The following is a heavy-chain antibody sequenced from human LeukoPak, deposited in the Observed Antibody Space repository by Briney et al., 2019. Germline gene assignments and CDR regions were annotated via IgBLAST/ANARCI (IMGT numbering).Heavy chain of an antibody. CDR1: GGSISSYY. CDR3: ARDLEWEPGAFDI. D-gene: IGHD1-26*01. V-gene: IGHV4-59*01. J-gene: IGHJ3*02. Sequence: SETLSLTCTVSGGSISSYYWSWIRQPPGKGLEWIGYIYYSGSTNYNPSLKSRVTISVDTSKNQFSLKLSSVTAADTAVYYCARDLEWEPGAFDIWGQGTMVTVSS. CDR2: IYYSGST.